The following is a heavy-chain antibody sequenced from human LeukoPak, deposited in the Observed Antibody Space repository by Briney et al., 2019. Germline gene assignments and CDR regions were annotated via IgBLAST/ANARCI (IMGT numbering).Heavy chain of an antibody. J-gene: IGHJ4*02. CDR3: ARAIEGITIFGVVIENYYFDY. Sequence: ASVKVSCKASGGTFSSYAISWVRQAPGQGLEWMGWISAYNGNTNYAQKLQGRVTMTTDTSTSTAYMELRSLRSDDTAVYYCARAIEGITIFGVVIENYYFDYWGQGTLVTVSS. CDR1: GGTFSSYA. V-gene: IGHV1-18*01. D-gene: IGHD3-3*01. CDR2: ISAYNGNT.